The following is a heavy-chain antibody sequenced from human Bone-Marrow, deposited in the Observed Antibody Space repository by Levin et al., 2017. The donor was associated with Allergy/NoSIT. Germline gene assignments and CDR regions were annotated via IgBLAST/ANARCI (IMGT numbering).Heavy chain of an antibody. CDR3: VRHLMIRGVVHSFDF. D-gene: IGHD3-10*01. CDR2: IYYSEYT. V-gene: IGHV4-59*08. Sequence: NPGGSLRLSCTVSGDSINKHWSWVRQSPGKGLEWIGYIYYSEYTNYNPSLKSRVSMSADTSKNQFSLKLSSVTAADTAVYYCVRHLMIRGVVHSFDFWGQGTLVSVSS. J-gene: IGHJ4*02. CDR1: GDSINKH.